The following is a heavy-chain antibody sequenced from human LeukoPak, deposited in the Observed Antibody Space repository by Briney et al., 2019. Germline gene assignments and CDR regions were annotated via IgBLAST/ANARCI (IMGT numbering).Heavy chain of an antibody. CDR1: GCTFDEYG. Sequence: GGSLRLSCAGTGCTFDEYGMSGVGQARGKGGEGVSGINWNGGSTVYADSLKGRFPISKDNAKNSLYLPMNSLRAEDTALYYCARDKSGGSSSSLHYWRQGTLVPLSS. D-gene: IGHD6-13*01. J-gene: IGHJ4*02. V-gene: IGHV3-20*04. CDR3: ARDKSGGSSSSLHY. CDR2: INWNGGST.